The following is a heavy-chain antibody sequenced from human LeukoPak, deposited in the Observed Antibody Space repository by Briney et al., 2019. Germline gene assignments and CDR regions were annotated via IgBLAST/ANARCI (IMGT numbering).Heavy chain of an antibody. CDR3: ARGPYDSSGYYYAVNYYYYYMDV. D-gene: IGHD3-22*01. Sequence: GASVKVSCKASGGTFSSYAISWVRQAPGQGLEWMGGIIPIFGTANYAQKFQGRVTITTDESTSTAYMELSSLRSEDTAVYNCARGPYDSSGYYYAVNYYYYYMDVWGKGTTVTVSS. J-gene: IGHJ6*03. CDR1: GGTFSSYA. CDR2: IIPIFGTA. V-gene: IGHV1-69*05.